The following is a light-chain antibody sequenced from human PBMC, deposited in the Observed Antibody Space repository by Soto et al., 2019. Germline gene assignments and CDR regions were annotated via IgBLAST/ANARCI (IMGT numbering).Light chain of an antibody. CDR2: RNN. CDR1: SSNIGGNF. CDR3: AAWDDSLNGVYV. V-gene: IGLV1-44*01. J-gene: IGLJ1*01. Sequence: QSVLTQPPSASGTPGLRVTISCSGSSSNIGGNFVFWYQQLPGTAPKLLIYRNNQRPSGVPDRFSGSKSGTSASLAISGLQSEDEADYYCAAWDDSLNGVYVFGPGTKLTVL.